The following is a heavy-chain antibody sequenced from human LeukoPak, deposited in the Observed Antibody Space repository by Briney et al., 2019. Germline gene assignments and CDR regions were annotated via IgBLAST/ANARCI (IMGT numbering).Heavy chain of an antibody. J-gene: IGHJ4*02. CDR1: GFTVSSYS. Sequence: QPGGSLRLSCAASGFTVSSYSMNWVRQAPGKGLVWVSSMSTDGNSTTYAESVRGRFTISRDNAKNTLYLQMNSLRAEDTAVYYCAGGAHVLMVYAPFDYWGQGTLVTVSS. CDR3: AGGAHVLMVYAPFDY. CDR2: MSTDGNST. V-gene: IGHV3-74*03. D-gene: IGHD2-8*01.